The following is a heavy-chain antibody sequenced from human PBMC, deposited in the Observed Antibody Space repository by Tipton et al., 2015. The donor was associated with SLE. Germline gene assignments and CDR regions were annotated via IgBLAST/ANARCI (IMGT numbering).Heavy chain of an antibody. CDR3: ASRGGGGSHFDY. CDR1: GGSITTRSYY. Sequence: TLSLTCIVSGGSITTRSYYWGWIRQPPGKGLEWIASISYSGATYYNPSLKSRVTISLGTSKNQLSLKLTSVTAADTAVYFCASRGGGGSHFDYWGQGTLVSVSS. CDR2: ISYSGAT. D-gene: IGHD3-16*01. V-gene: IGHV4-39*07. J-gene: IGHJ4*02.